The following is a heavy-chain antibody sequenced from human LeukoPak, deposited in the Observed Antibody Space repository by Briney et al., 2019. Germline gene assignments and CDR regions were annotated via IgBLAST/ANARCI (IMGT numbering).Heavy chain of an antibody. D-gene: IGHD6-19*01. V-gene: IGHV4-39*07. J-gene: IGHJ3*01. CDR2: IYYSGST. CDR3: ARIHGSGWYVDNDAFDL. CDR1: GGSISSSSYY. Sequence: AETLSLTCTVSGGSISSSSYYWGWIRQPPGKGLEWIGSIYYSGSTYYNPSLKSRVTISVDTSKNQFSLKLSSVTAADTAVYYCARIHGSGWYVDNDAFDLWGQGTMVTVSS.